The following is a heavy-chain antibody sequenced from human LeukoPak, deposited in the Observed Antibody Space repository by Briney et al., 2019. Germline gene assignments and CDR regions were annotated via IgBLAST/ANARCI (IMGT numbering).Heavy chain of an antibody. CDR2: MNPNSGNT. J-gene: IGHJ4*02. V-gene: IGHV1-8*01. D-gene: IGHD5-18*01. CDR3: ARRNTAMVAGLDY. CDR1: GYTFTTYD. Sequence: ASVKVSCKASGYTFTTYDINWVRQATGQGLEWMGWMNPNSGNTGYAQKFQGRVAMTRNTSISTAFMELSGLRSEDTAVYFCARRNTAMVAGLDYWGQGSLVTVSS.